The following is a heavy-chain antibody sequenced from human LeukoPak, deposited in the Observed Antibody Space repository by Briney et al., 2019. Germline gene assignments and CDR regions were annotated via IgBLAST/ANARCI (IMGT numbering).Heavy chain of an antibody. Sequence: GGSLRLSCAASGFTFSSYAMSWVRQAPGKGLEWVSTISGSGGSAYYADSVKGRFTISRDNSKNTLYLQMNSLRAEDTAVYYCAKQSFYDSSGYSTAWGQGTLVTVSS. CDR3: AKQSFYDSSGYSTA. CDR1: GFTFSSYA. CDR2: ISGSGGSA. D-gene: IGHD3-22*01. J-gene: IGHJ4*02. V-gene: IGHV3-23*01.